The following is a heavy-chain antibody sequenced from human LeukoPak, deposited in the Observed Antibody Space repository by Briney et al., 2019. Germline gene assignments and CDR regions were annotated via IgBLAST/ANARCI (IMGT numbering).Heavy chain of an antibody. Sequence: SETLSLTCTVSGGSISSYYWSWIRQPPGKGLEWGGNIYYSGSTNYNPSLKSRVTISVDTSKNQFSLKLSSVTAADTAVYYCARDAPVGATSDDAFDIWGQGTMVTVSS. J-gene: IGHJ3*02. CDR2: IYYSGST. V-gene: IGHV4-59*01. CDR1: GGSISSYY. D-gene: IGHD1-26*01. CDR3: ARDAPVGATSDDAFDI.